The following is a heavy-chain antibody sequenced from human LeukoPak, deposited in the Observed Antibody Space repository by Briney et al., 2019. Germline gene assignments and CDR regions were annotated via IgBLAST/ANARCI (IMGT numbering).Heavy chain of an antibody. CDR2: INPNSGGT. Sequence: ASVTVSCKASGYTFTGYYMHWVRQAPGQGLEWMGWINPNSGGTNYAQKFQGRVTMTRDTSISTAYMELSSLRSEDTAVYYCARGGSGWYSWFDPWGQGTLVTVSS. D-gene: IGHD6-19*01. J-gene: IGHJ5*02. CDR1: GYTFTGYY. V-gene: IGHV1-2*02. CDR3: ARGGSGWYSWFDP.